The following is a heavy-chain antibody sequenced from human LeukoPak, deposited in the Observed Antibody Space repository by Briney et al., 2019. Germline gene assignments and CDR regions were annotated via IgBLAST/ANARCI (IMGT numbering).Heavy chain of an antibody. J-gene: IGHJ3*02. CDR2: IYSSGGT. Sequence: GGSLRLSCAASGFIVSSNYINWVRKAPGKGLGWWSTIYSSGGTYYADSEKGRFTISRNNSKTTLYLQMTSMRAEDTAVYYCTKENLVYHNAGDIWGQGTMVTVSS. D-gene: IGHD6-6*01. CDR1: GFIVSSNY. CDR3: TKENLVYHNAGDI. V-gene: IGHV3-53*01.